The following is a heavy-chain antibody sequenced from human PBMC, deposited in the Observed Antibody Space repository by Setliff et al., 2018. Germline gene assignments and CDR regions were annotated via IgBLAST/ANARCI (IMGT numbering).Heavy chain of an antibody. CDR1: GGSISSDSDY. V-gene: IGHV4-61*02. Sequence: SETLSLTCTVSGGSISSDSDYWSWIRQSAGKGLEWIGRIYTGGSTNYNPSLKSRVTISLDTSKNHFSLTLTSVTAADTAVYYCARGRGLEWLPESWFDPWGQGTLVTVSS. J-gene: IGHJ5*02. CDR2: IYTGGST. CDR3: ARGRGLEWLPESWFDP. D-gene: IGHD3-3*01.